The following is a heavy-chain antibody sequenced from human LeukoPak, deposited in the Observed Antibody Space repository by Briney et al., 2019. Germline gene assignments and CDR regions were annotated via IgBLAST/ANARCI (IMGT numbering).Heavy chain of an antibody. CDR3: AKDQAYYDILTGYYKGGGFDY. J-gene: IGHJ4*02. V-gene: IGHV3-9*01. CDR1: GFTFDDYA. CDR2: ISWNSGSI. Sequence: GGSLRLSCAASGFTFDDYAMHWVRQAPGKGLEWVSGISWNSGSIGYADSVKGRFTISRDNAKNSLYLQMNSLRAEDTALYYCAKDQAYYDILTGYYKGGGFDYWGQGTLVTVSS. D-gene: IGHD3-9*01.